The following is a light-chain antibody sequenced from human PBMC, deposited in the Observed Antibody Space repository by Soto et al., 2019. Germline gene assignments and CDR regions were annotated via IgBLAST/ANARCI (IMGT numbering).Light chain of an antibody. CDR3: QQYGGPPWT. CDR2: GAS. V-gene: IGKV3-20*01. J-gene: IGKJ1*01. CDR1: QSVSSSW. Sequence: EIVLTQSPGTLSLSPGERATLSCRASQSVSSSWLAWYQQKPGQAPRLLIYGASSRATGVPDRFSGSGSGTDFTLTITRLEREDSEVFYCQQYGGPPWTFGQGTKVEIK.